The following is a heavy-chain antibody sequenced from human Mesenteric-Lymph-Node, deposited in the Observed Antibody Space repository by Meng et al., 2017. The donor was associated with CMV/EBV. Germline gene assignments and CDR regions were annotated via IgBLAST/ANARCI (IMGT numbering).Heavy chain of an antibody. V-gene: IGHV1-8*01. CDR3: ARADGPYYYDSSPSAVVYYPDN. J-gene: IGHJ4*02. Sequence: ASVKVSCKASGYTFTSYDINWVRQATGQGLEWMGWMNPNTGNRGYAQKFQGRVTMTRNTSISTAYMELSSLRSEDTAVYYCARADGPYYYDSSPSAVVYYPDNWGQGTLVTVSS. CDR1: GYTFTSYD. CDR2: MNPNTGNR. D-gene: IGHD3-22*01.